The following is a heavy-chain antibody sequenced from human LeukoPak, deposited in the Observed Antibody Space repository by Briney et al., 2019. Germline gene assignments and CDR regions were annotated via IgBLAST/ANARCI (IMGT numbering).Heavy chain of an antibody. J-gene: IGHJ4*02. CDR3: AREGGYYRPLDY. CDR2: VHLDGRT. CDR1: GGSVTTTNW. D-gene: IGHD3-22*01. V-gene: IGHV4-4*02. Sequence: SETLSLTCGASGGSVTTTNWWTWARQPPGKGLEWIGEVHLDGRTNYNPSLTSRLTMSVDLSENHISLKLTSVTAADTAVYYCAREGGYYRPLDYSGPGTLVTVSS.